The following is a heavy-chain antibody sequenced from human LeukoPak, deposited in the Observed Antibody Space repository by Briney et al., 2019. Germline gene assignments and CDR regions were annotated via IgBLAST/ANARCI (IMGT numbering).Heavy chain of an antibody. Sequence: SVKVSCKASGGTFSSYAISWVRQAPGQGLEWMGGIIPIFGTANYAQKFQGRVTITTDESTSTAYMELSRLRSDDAAVYYCARDRRFLEWSVCSYWGQGTLVTVSS. V-gene: IGHV1-69*05. CDR3: ARDRRFLEWSVCSY. CDR2: IIPIFGTA. J-gene: IGHJ4*02. D-gene: IGHD3-3*01. CDR1: GGTFSSYA.